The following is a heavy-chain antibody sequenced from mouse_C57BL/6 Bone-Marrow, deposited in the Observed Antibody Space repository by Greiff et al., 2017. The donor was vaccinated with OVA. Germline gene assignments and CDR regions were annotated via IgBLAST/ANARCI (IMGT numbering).Heavy chain of an antibody. Sequence: EVQLVESGGGLVKPGGSLKLSCAASGFTFSSYAMSWVRQTPEKRLEWVATISDGGSYTYYPDNVKGRFTISRDNAKNNLYLQMSHLKSEDTAMYYCARDSLSAMDYWGQGTSVTVSS. CDR1: GFTFSSYA. V-gene: IGHV5-4*01. J-gene: IGHJ4*01. CDR3: ARDSLSAMDY. CDR2: ISDGGSYT. D-gene: IGHD6-2*01.